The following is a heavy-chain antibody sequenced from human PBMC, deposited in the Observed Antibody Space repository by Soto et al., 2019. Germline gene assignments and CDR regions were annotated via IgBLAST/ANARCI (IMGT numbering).Heavy chain of an antibody. CDR1: GGSISSYY. D-gene: IGHD3-16*02. V-gene: IGHV4-59*01. Sequence: LSVTCTVSGGSISSYYWSWIRQPPGKGLEWIGYIYYSGSTNYNPSLKSRVTISVDTSKNQFSLKLSSVTAADTAVYYCAVMITFGGVIVLDYWGQGTLVTVSS. J-gene: IGHJ4*02. CDR3: AVMITFGGVIVLDY. CDR2: IYYSGST.